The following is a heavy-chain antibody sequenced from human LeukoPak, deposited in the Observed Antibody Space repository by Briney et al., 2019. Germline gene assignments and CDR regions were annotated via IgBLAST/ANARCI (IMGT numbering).Heavy chain of an antibody. D-gene: IGHD3-10*01. Sequence: GKSLRLSCAASGFTFSNYAMHWVRQAPGKGLEWVALISSGGTYEYYADSVKGRFTVSRDNSKNTLYLQLNSLRAEDTAVYYCARDSTYYYDSGSSGPHYFDNWGQGTLVTVSS. CDR3: ARDSTYYYDSGSSGPHYFDN. J-gene: IGHJ4*02. CDR1: GFTFSNYA. CDR2: ISSGGTYE. V-gene: IGHV3-30*01.